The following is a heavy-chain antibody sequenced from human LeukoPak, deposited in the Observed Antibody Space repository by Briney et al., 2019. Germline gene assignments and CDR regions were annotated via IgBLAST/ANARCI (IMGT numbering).Heavy chain of an antibody. V-gene: IGHV3-43*01. J-gene: IGHJ4*02. CDR3: ARGTVTAPDY. D-gene: IGHD2-21*02. Sequence: PGGSLRLSCAASGFTFDDYTMHWVRQAPGKGLEWVSLISWDGGSTYYADSVKGRFTISRDNSKNMLYLQMNSLRAEDTAVYSCARGTVTAPDYWGQGTLVTVSS. CDR1: GFTFDDYT. CDR2: ISWDGGST.